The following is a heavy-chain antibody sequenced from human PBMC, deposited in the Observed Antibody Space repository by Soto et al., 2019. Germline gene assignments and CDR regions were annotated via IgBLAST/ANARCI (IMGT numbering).Heavy chain of an antibody. CDR2: ISWSGTNI. V-gene: IGHV3-9*01. D-gene: IGHD6-13*01. CDR1: GFTFDDYA. CDR3: AKGGSAALISAAGTGNCFDH. Sequence: EVHLVESGGGLVQPGRSLKLSCVASGFTFDDYAMYWVRQAPGKGPEWVSGISWSGTNIAYADSVKGRFTISRDNAKNTLYLQMNSLRADDTALYYCAKGGSAALISAAGTGNCFDHWGQGSLVTVSS. J-gene: IGHJ5*02.